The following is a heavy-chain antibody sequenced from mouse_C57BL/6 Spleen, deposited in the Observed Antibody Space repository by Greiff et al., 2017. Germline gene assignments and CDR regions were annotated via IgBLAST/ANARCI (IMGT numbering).Heavy chain of an antibody. CDR3: ARSTVVVPDY. J-gene: IGHJ4*01. D-gene: IGHD1-1*01. Sequence: EVHLVESGGGLVQPGGSLSLSCAASGFTFTDYYMSWVRQPPGKALEWLGFIRHKANGYTTEYSASVKGRFTISRDKSQSILYLQMNALRAEDSAIYYCARSTVVVPDYWGQGTSVTVSS. CDR1: GFTFTDYY. CDR2: IRHKANGYTT. V-gene: IGHV7-3*01.